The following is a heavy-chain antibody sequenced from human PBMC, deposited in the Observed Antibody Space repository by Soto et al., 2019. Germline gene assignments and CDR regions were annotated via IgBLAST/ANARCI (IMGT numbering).Heavy chain of an antibody. V-gene: IGHV4-59*01. D-gene: IGHD6-19*01. CDR3: ARDRGKDSSGWYAFIDY. Sequence: SETLSLPWTVSGGTLSSYYWSWCRQPPGKGLEWIGYIYYSGSTNYNPSLKSRVTISVDTSKNQFSLKLSSVTAADTAVYYCARDRGKDSSGWYAFIDYWGQGTLVTVSS. CDR1: GGTLSSYY. CDR2: IYYSGST. J-gene: IGHJ4*02.